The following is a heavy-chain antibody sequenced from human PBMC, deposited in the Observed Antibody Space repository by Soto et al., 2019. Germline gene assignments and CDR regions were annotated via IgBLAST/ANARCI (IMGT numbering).Heavy chain of an antibody. Sequence: EVQLVESGGGLVQPGRSLRLSCVASGLTFGGCAMHWVRQGPGQGLEWVSGIDWNSGDIAYADSEKGRFTISRDNSKNSLYLQLNSLRPDDTALYYCAKGYYSSGSNHLADWGQGTLVTVSS. D-gene: IGHD3-10*01. CDR2: IDWNSGDI. J-gene: IGHJ4*02. CDR3: AKGYYSSGSNHLAD. CDR1: GLTFGGCA. V-gene: IGHV3-9*01.